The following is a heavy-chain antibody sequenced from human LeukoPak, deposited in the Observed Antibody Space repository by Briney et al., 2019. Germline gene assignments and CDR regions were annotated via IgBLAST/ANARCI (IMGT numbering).Heavy chain of an antibody. CDR1: GFTFTDYD. CDR3: ARGGIQVSGIDEFDY. Sequence: GGSLGLSCAASGFTFTDYDMHWVRQVIGKGLEWVSAIGIRGDTHYSGSVKGRFTISRENAESSLYLQMNSLRAEDTAVYYCARGGIQVSGIDEFDYWGQGTLVNVSS. CDR2: IGIRGDT. V-gene: IGHV3-13*01. D-gene: IGHD6-19*01. J-gene: IGHJ4*02.